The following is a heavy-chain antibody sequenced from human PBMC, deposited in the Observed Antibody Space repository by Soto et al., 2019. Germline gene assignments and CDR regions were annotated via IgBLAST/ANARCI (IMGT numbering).Heavy chain of an antibody. D-gene: IGHD3-16*01. CDR3: ARQNMITFGGVPSDAFDI. J-gene: IGHJ3*02. Sequence: SETLSLTCPVSGGSISNSSYYWGWIRQPPGKVLEWIGSIYYSGSTYYNPSLKSRVTISVETSKNQFSLKLSSVTDADTAVYYLARQNMITFGGVPSDAFDIWGQGTMVNVSS. V-gene: IGHV4-39*01. CDR2: IYYSGST. CDR1: GGSISNSSYY.